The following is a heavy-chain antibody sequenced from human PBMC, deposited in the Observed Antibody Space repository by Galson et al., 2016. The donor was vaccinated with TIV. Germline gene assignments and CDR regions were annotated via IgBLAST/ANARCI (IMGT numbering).Heavy chain of an antibody. CDR1: GYSFSTYG. D-gene: IGHD3-10*01. CDR3: ARDAGTLLEGRFFDY. V-gene: IGHV1-18*01. J-gene: IGHJ4*02. Sequence: SVKVSCKATGYSFSTYGISWVRQAPGQGLEWMGWISAYNGHTNYAEKVQGRVTLTTDTSTSTAYMEGRSLRSDDTAVYYCARDAGTLLEGRFFDYWGQGTVVTVSS. CDR2: ISAYNGHT.